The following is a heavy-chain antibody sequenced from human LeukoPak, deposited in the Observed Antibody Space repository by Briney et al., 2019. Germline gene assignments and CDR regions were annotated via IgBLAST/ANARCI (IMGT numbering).Heavy chain of an antibody. D-gene: IGHD4-17*01. CDR3: ARDIYGDYVGDLGY. CDR1: GYTFTGYY. Sequence: GASVKVSCKASGYTFTGYYMHWVRQAPGQGLEWMGWINPNSGGTNYAQKFQGRVTMTRDTSISTAYMELSRLRSEDTAVYYCARDIYGDYVGDLGYWGQGTLVTVSS. V-gene: IGHV1-2*02. CDR2: INPNSGGT. J-gene: IGHJ4*02.